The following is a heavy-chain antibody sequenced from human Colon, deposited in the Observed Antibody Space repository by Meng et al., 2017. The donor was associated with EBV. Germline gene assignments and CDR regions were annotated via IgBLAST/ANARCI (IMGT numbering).Heavy chain of an antibody. J-gene: IGHJ4*02. Sequence: LHLLQAATGLVNTSNTLPSTFSPSGGSSNSCYHYWACMSQPTGKALEWGGNINYSGTYYPSPSLQISITLSADTSNNAFSMNLTSVTAADTALYSCVRLAGLPGYYFDVWGQGALVTVSS. V-gene: IGHV4-39*02. D-gene: IGHD1-14*01. CDR3: VRLAGLPGYYFDV. CDR1: GGSSNSCYHY. CDR2: INYSGTY.